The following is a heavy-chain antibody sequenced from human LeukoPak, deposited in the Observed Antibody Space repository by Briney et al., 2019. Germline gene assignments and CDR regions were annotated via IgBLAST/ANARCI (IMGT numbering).Heavy chain of an antibody. CDR1: GFTVSSNY. V-gene: IGHV3-74*01. D-gene: IGHD3-3*01. Sequence: PGGSLRLSCAASGFTVSSNYMSWVRQAPGKGLEWVSGINWNGISTGYTDSVKGRFTISRDNAKNTLHLQMNSLRAEDTAVYYCARGGYYGSGRYYFDSWGQGTLVTVSS. CDR3: ARGGYYGSGRYYFDS. J-gene: IGHJ4*02. CDR2: INWNGIST.